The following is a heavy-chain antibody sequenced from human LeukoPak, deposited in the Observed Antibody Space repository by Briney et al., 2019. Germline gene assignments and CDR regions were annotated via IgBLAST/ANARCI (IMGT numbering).Heavy chain of an antibody. V-gene: IGHV4-4*07. CDR2: IYYSGST. CDR1: GGSISSYY. J-gene: IGHJ5*02. D-gene: IGHD3-3*01. CDR3: AATIYYDFWSGYYRFDP. Sequence: SETLSLTCTVSGGSISSYYWSWIRQPAGKGLEWIGSIYYSGSTYYNPSLKSRVTISVDTSKNQFSLKLSSVTAADTAVYYCAATIYYDFWSGYYRFDPWGQGTLVTVSS.